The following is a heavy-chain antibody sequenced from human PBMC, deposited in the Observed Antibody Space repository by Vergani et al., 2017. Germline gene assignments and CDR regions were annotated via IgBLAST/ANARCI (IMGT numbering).Heavy chain of an antibody. CDR2: IYYSGST. Sequence: QVQLQESGPGLVKPSQTLSLTCTVSGGSISSGDYYWSWIRQPPGKGLEWIGYIYYSGSTYYNPSPKSRVTISVDTSKNQFSLKLSSVTAADTAVYYCARWGIYCSGGSCYSYGMDVWGQGTTVTVSS. J-gene: IGHJ6*02. CDR3: ARWGIYCSGGSCYSYGMDV. D-gene: IGHD2-15*01. CDR1: GGSISSGDYY. V-gene: IGHV4-30-4*08.